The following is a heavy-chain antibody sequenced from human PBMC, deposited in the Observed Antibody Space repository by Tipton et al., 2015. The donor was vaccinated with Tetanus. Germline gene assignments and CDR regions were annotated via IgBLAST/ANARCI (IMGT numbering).Heavy chain of an antibody. Sequence: TLSLTCTVSGGSISSYYWSWIRQPPGKGLEWIGYIYYSGSTNYNPSLKSRVTISVDTSKNQFSLKLSSVTAADTAVYYCAVRDGYTYGFDYWGQGTLVTVSS. CDR2: IYYSGST. V-gene: IGHV4-59*08. CDR1: GGSISSYY. CDR3: AVRDGYTYGFDY. D-gene: IGHD5-24*01. J-gene: IGHJ4*02.